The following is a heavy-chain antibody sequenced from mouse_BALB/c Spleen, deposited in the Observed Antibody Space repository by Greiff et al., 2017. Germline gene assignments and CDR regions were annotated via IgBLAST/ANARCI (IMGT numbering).Heavy chain of an antibody. Sequence: QVQLQQSGAELVRPGVSVKISCKGSGYTFTDYAMHWVKQSHAKSLEWIGVISTYYGDASYNQKFKGKATMTVDKSSSTAYMELARLTSEDSAIYYGARGVRQDYAMDYWGQGTSVTVSS. CDR2: ISTYYGDA. D-gene: IGHD2-14*01. V-gene: IGHV1S137*01. J-gene: IGHJ4*01. CDR3: ARGVRQDYAMDY. CDR1: GYTFTDYA.